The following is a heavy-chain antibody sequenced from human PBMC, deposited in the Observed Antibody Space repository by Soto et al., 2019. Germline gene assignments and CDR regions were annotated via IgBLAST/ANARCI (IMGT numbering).Heavy chain of an antibody. CDR3: ARGPTRYYYDSSGYYYRGLHYYYGMDV. CDR2: INHSGST. J-gene: IGHJ6*02. CDR1: GGSFSGYY. Sequence: SETLSLTCAVYGGSFSGYYWSWIRQPPGKGLEWIGEINHSGSTNYNPSLKSRVTISVDTSKNQFSLKLSSVTAADTAVYYCARGPTRYYYDSSGYYYRGLHYYYGMDVWGQGTTVS. D-gene: IGHD3-22*01. V-gene: IGHV4-34*01.